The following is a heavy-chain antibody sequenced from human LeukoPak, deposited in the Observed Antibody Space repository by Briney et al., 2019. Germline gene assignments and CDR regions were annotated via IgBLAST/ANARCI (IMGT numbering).Heavy chain of an antibody. J-gene: IGHJ4*02. CDR1: GFTVSDNY. D-gene: IGHD4/OR15-4a*01. V-gene: IGHV3-53*01. CDR2: IYSGGST. CDR3: ARVNQLLTIDY. Sequence: PGGSLRLSCAASGFTVSDNYMSWVHQAPWKGLEWVSVIYSGGSTYYSDSVKGRFTISRDNSKNTLYLQMNSLRAEDTAVYYCARVNQLLTIDYWGQGTLVTVSS.